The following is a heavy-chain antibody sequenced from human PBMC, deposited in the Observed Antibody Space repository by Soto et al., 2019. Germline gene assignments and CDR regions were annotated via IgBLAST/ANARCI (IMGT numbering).Heavy chain of an antibody. CDR2: INWDDDH. J-gene: IGHJ4*02. Sequence: QITLKESGPTLVKPTQTITLTCTFSGFSLSTTGVNVGWFRQPPGKALEWLALINWDDDHRYSPSLKDRLTVTRDTSKNQVVLTMTNVDPMDAGTYYCAHRPDNWNYAGFDYWGQGTLVTVSS. CDR3: AHRPDNWNYAGFDY. V-gene: IGHV2-5*02. D-gene: IGHD1-7*01. CDR1: GFSLSTTGVN.